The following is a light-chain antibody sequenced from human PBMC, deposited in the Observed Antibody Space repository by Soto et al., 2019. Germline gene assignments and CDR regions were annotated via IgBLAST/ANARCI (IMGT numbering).Light chain of an antibody. V-gene: IGLV1-40*01. CDR2: ANN. CDR1: SSNIGAGYD. J-gene: IGLJ1*01. CDR3: QSYDSSLSVDV. Sequence: QPVLTQPPSVSGAPGQRVTISCTGSSSNIGAGYDVHWYQQLPGTAPKVLIYANNNRPSGVPDRFSGSKSGTSASLAITGLQAEDEADYYCQSYDSSLSVDVFGTGTKLTVL.